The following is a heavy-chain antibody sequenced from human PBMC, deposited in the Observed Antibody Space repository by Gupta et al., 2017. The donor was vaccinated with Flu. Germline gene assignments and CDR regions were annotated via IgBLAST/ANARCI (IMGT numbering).Heavy chain of an antibody. CDR2: IYPGDSDT. J-gene: IGHJ6*02. Sequence: PGKGLEWMGIIYPGDSDTRYSPSFQGQVTISADKSISTAYLQWSSLKASDTAMYYCASGIAAALRGRGYGMDVWGQGTTVTVSS. D-gene: IGHD6-13*01. CDR3: ASGIAAALRGRGYGMDV. V-gene: IGHV5-51*01.